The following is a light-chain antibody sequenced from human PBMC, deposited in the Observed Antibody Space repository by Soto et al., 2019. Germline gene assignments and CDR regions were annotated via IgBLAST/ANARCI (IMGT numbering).Light chain of an antibody. Sequence: DIQMTQSPSSLSASVGDRVTITCRASQSISNYLNWYQQKPGKAPKLLIYAASSMQSGVPSRFSGSGSETDFTLTISSLQPDDSATYCCQQSFSPLWTFGQGTKGEV. CDR3: QQSFSPLWT. V-gene: IGKV1-39*01. CDR2: AAS. J-gene: IGKJ1*01. CDR1: QSISNY.